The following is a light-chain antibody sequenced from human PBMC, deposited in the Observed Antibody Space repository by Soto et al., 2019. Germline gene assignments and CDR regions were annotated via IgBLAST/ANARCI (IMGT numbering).Light chain of an antibody. CDR2: DAS. J-gene: IGKJ1*01. V-gene: IGKV1-5*01. Sequence: DIQMTQSPSTLSASLGDRVTITCRASQSISSWLAWYQQKPGKAPKLLIYDASSLESGVPSRFSSSGSGTEFTLTISSLQPDDFATYYCQQYNSYSGAFGQGTKVDIK. CDR3: QQYNSYSGA. CDR1: QSISSW.